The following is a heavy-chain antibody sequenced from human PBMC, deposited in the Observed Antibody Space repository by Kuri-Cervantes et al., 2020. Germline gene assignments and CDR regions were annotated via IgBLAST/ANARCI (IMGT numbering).Heavy chain of an antibody. J-gene: IGHJ5*02. V-gene: IGHV1-2*02. CDR3: ARGGPYDFWSGYGENWFDP. CDR1: GYTFIGYY. Sequence: ASVKVSCKASGYTFIGYYMHWVRQAPGQGLEWMGWINPNSGGTNYAQKFQGRVTMTRDTSISTAYMELSSLRSEDTAVYYCARGGPYDFWSGYGENWFDPWGQGTLVTVSS. CDR2: INPNSGGT. D-gene: IGHD3-3*01.